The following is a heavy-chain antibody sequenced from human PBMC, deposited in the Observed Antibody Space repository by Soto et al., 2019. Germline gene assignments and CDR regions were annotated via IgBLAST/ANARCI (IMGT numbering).Heavy chain of an antibody. D-gene: IGHD4-17*01. J-gene: IGHJ4*02. Sequence: QITLKESGPTLVKPTQTLTLTCTFSGFSLSTSGVGVGWIRQPPGKALEWLALIYWDDDKRYSPSLKNRLTITKDTSKNKVVLTMTNMDPVDTATYYCAHSPRITVTTLYYFDYWGQGTLVTVSS. CDR2: IYWDDDK. CDR3: AHSPRITVTTLYYFDY. CDR1: GFSLSTSGVG. V-gene: IGHV2-5*02.